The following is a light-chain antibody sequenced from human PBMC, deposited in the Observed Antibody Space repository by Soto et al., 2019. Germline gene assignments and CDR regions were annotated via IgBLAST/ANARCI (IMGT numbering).Light chain of an antibody. J-gene: IGLJ1*01. V-gene: IGLV2-11*01. Sequence: QSALTQPRSVSGSPGQSVTISCTGTNSDVGGFSYVSWYQQLPDKAPKLIIYGVTKRPSGVPDRFSGSKSGNTASLTISGLQAEDAADYYCCSYAGSSQVFGTGTKVTVL. CDR3: CSYAGSSQV. CDR2: GVT. CDR1: NSDVGGFSY.